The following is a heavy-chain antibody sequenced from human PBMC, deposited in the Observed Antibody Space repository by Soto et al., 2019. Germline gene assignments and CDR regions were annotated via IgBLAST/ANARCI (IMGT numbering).Heavy chain of an antibody. D-gene: IGHD3-22*01. CDR1: GYTFSSYG. V-gene: IGHV1-18*01. CDR3: ARGGYYDSSGSRNYFYYGMNV. CDR2: VSPYDGYT. Sequence: QVQLVQSGAEVKKPGASVKVSCKASGYTFSSYGINWVRQAPGQGLEWLGWVSPYDGYTNYAQILQGRVSMTTDTSTNTAYMEVRSLRSDDTAVYYCARGGYYDSSGSRNYFYYGMNVWGQGTTVTVSS. J-gene: IGHJ6*02.